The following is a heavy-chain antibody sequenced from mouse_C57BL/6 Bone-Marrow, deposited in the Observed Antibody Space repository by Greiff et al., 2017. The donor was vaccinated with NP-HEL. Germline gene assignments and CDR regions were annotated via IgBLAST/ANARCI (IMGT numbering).Heavy chain of an antibody. CDR1: GFSLTSYG. J-gene: IGHJ2*01. CDR2: IWSDGST. CDR3: ARHHYYGSSYEVDY. D-gene: IGHD1-1*01. Sequence: QVQLQESGPGLVAPSQSLSITCTVSGFSLTSYGVHWVRQPPGKGLEWLVVIWSDGSTTYNSALKSRLSISKDNSKSQVFLKMNSLQTDDTAMYYCARHHYYGSSYEVDYWGQGTTLTVSS. V-gene: IGHV2-6-1*01.